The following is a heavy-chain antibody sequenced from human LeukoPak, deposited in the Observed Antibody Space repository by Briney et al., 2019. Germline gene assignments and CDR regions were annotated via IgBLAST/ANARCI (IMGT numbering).Heavy chain of an antibody. V-gene: IGHV4-30-4*01. Sequence: SQTLSLTCTVSGGSISSGDYYWSWIRQPPGKGLEWIGYIYYSGNTYYNPSLKGRVTISVDTSKNQFSLKLSSVTAADTAVYYCARGDYYDSSGFYSGMDVWGQGTTVTVSS. J-gene: IGHJ6*02. CDR3: ARGDYYDSSGFYSGMDV. D-gene: IGHD3-22*01. CDR2: IYYSGNT. CDR1: GGSISSGDYY.